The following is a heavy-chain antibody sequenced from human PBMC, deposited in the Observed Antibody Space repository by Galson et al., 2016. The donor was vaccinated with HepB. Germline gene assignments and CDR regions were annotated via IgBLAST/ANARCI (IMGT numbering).Heavy chain of an antibody. CDR2: ISPIFGTA. CDR1: GGTFSSYE. V-gene: IGHV1-69*13. CDR3: ARLTTEDAFDI. J-gene: IGHJ3*02. Sequence: SVKVSCKASGGTFSSYEISWVRQAPGQGLEWMGGISPIFGTANYTQKFQGRVTLTADESTSTAYMELSSLRSEDTAVYYCARLTTEDAFDIWGQGQMVTVSS. D-gene: IGHD1-14*01.